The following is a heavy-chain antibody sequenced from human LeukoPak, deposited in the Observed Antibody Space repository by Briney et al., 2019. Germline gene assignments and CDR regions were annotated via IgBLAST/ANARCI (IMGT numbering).Heavy chain of an antibody. Sequence: GKSLRLSCSACEFTFSSHGMHWVRQAPGKGLEWVAVISNDGSDKYYADSVKSRYTISRDNSKNTLYLQMNSLRAEDTAVFYCARSSLTHDTPAYYPPDFDYWGQGTLVTVS. CDR3: ARSSLTHDTPAYYPPDFDY. J-gene: IGHJ4*02. CDR1: EFTFSSHG. D-gene: IGHD3-22*01. CDR2: ISNDGSDK. V-gene: IGHV3-30*03.